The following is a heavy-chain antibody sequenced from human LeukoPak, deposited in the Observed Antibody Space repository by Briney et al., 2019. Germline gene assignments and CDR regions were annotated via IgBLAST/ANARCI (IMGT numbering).Heavy chain of an antibody. J-gene: IGHJ4*02. V-gene: IGHV4-38-2*01. Sequence: PSETLSLTCAVSSYYISSGYYWDWIRQPPRKGLEWIGSIYHSGNTYYDPSLKSRVTISVDTSKNHFSLRLSSVTAADTAVYYCARVGVGPMAQGLIDYWGQGTLVTVSP. D-gene: IGHD3-10*01. CDR1: SYYISSGYY. CDR2: IYHSGNT. CDR3: ARVGVGPMAQGLIDY.